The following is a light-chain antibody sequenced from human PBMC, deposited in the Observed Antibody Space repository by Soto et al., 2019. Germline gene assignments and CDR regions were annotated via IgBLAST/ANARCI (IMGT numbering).Light chain of an antibody. CDR3: QHSYSTPNT. Sequence: DIQMTQSPSSLSASVGDRVTITCRASQSISSYLNWYQQKPRNAPKLLIYAASSLQSGVPSRFSGSASGTDFTLTISSLQPEDFATYYCQHSYSTPNTSGEGTRLETK. V-gene: IGKV1-39*01. J-gene: IGKJ2*01. CDR1: QSISSY. CDR2: AAS.